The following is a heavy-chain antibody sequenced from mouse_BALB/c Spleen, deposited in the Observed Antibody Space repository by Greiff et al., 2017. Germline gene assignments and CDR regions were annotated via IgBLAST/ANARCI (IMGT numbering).Heavy chain of an antibody. J-gene: IGHJ2*01. CDR3: ARGYGSRGYFDY. V-gene: IGHV1-80*01. Sequence: QVQLQHSGAELVRPGSSVKISCKASGYAFSSYWMNWVKQRPGQGLEWIGQIYPGDGDTNYNGKFKGKATLTADKSSSTAYMQLSSLTSEDSAVYFCARGYGSRGYFDYWGQGTTLTVSS. CDR2: IYPGDGDT. CDR1: GYAFSSYW. D-gene: IGHD1-1*01.